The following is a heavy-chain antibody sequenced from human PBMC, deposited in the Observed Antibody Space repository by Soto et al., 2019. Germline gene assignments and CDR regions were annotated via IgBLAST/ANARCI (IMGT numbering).Heavy chain of an antibody. CDR1: GYTFTRHY. V-gene: IGHV1-46*03. J-gene: IGHJ4*02. CDR3: STTISLVRRVITWPIDY. D-gene: IGHD3-10*01. CDR2: IHPNGSPT. Sequence: ASVKVSCKASGYTFTRHYMHWVRQAPGQGLEWMGVIHPNGSPTMYAQNYQGRLVLTTDTTTSTVYMEMSMLRSDDTAVYYCSTTISLVRRVITWPIDYWGQGTLVTVSS.